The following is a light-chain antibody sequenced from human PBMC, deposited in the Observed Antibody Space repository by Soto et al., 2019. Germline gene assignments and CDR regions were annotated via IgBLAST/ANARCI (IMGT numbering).Light chain of an antibody. CDR1: QSVSSY. CDR3: QQRRIWPLT. CDR2: DAS. V-gene: IGKV3-11*01. Sequence: EIVLTQSPATLSLSPGERAALSCRASQSVSSYFAWYQQKPGQAPRLLIYDASNRATGIPARFSGSGSGTDFTLTISGLEPEDFGVYYCQQRRIWPLTFGQGTRVEIK. J-gene: IGKJ5*01.